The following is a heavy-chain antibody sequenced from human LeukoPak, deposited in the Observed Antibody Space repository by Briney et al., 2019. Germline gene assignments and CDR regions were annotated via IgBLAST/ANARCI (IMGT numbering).Heavy chain of an antibody. Sequence: GGSLRLSCAASVLTFSSYGMHWVRQAPGKGLEWVTFIRNDGSKKYYADSVKGRFTISRDNSKNTLHLQMNSLRAEDTAVYYCAKDNRDYYIDYWGQGTLVTVSS. J-gene: IGHJ4*02. CDR3: AKDNRDYYIDY. CDR1: VLTFSSYG. D-gene: IGHD3-10*01. V-gene: IGHV3-30*02. CDR2: IRNDGSKK.